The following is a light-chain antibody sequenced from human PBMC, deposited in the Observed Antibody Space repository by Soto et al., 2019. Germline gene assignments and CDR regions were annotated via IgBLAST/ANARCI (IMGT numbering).Light chain of an antibody. J-gene: IGKJ4*02. CDR1: QSVSSSY. CDR2: RAS. Sequence: EILITQSPGTLSLSPGERVTITCRASQSVSSSYLAWYQQKPGQAPKVIIYRASSRETGIPDRGSGRGACTAFTLTISRLEPEDVSVYCCQQYGSSTLTFGEGTKVDIK. CDR3: QQYGSSTLT. V-gene: IGKV3-20*01.